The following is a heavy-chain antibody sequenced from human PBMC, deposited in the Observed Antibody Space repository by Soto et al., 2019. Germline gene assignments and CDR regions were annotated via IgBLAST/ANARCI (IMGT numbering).Heavy chain of an antibody. J-gene: IGHJ4*02. D-gene: IGHD6-13*01. Sequence: GGSLRLSCAASGFTFSSYGMHWVRQAPGKGLEWVAVIWYDGSNKYYADFVKGRFTISRDSFKNTLYLQMNSLRADDTAVYYCARDRVRGSSWYVIVYWGQGTLVTVSS. CDR1: GFTFSSYG. CDR3: ARDRVRGSSWYVIVY. V-gene: IGHV3-33*01. CDR2: IWYDGSNK.